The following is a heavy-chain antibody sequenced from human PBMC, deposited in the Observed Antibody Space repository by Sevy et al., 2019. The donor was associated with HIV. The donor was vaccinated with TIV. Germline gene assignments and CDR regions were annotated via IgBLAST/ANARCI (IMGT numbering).Heavy chain of an antibody. CDR3: ARPGYSGSYYFDY. J-gene: IGHJ4*02. CDR1: GFTFSSYG. CDR2: IWYDGSNK. Sequence: GGSLRLSCAASGFTFSSYGMHWVRQAPGKGLEWVAVIWYDGSNKYYADSVKGRFTISRDNSKNTLYLQMNSLRAEGTAVYYCARPGYSGSYYFDYWGQGTLVTVSS. D-gene: IGHD1-26*01. V-gene: IGHV3-33*01.